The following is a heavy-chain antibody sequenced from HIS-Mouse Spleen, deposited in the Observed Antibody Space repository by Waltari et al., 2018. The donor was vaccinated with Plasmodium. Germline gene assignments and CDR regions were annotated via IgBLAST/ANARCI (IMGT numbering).Heavy chain of an antibody. D-gene: IGHD3-3*01. CDR2: INHSGST. Sequence: QVQLQQWGAGLLKPSEPLSLPCAVYGWSFSCYYWSWLRPPPGKGLEWIGEINHSGSTNYNPSLKSRVTISVDTSKNQFSLKLSSVTAADTAVYYCARVTSSGVYWYFDLWGRGTLVTVSS. CDR3: ARVTSSGVYWYFDL. J-gene: IGHJ2*01. CDR1: GWSFSCYY. V-gene: IGHV4-34*01.